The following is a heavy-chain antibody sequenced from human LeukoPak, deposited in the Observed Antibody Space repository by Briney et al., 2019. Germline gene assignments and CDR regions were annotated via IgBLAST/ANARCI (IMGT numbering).Heavy chain of an antibody. CDR1: GYNFTTEW. D-gene: IGHD4-11*01. J-gene: IGHJ3*02. Sequence: PGESLQIACRGYGYNFTTEWLGWSRQMPGKGLEWMGIIYPGDSDTRYSPSFQGQVTISADKSISTHFLQWSSLKASDTAMYYCARPKTAMTRCGFKIWGQGTMVTVSS. CDR3: ARPKTAMTRCGFKI. V-gene: IGHV5-51*01. CDR2: IYPGDSDT.